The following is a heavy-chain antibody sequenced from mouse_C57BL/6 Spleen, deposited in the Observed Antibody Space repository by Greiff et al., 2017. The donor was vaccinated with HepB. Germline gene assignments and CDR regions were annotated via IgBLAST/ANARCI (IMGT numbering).Heavy chain of an antibody. CDR2: ISSGGDYI. Sequence: EVHLVESGEGLVKPGGSLKLSCAASGFTFSSYAMSWVRQTPEKRLEWVAYISSGGDYIYYADTVKGRFTISRDNARNTLYLQKSSLKSEDTAMYYCTREAYYYGSSYPYAMDYWGQGTSVTVSS. V-gene: IGHV5-9-1*02. D-gene: IGHD1-1*01. CDR3: TREAYYYGSSYPYAMDY. CDR1: GFTFSSYA. J-gene: IGHJ4*01.